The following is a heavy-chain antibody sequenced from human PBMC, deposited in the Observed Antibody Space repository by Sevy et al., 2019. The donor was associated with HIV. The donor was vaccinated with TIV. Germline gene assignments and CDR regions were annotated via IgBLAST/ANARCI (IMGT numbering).Heavy chain of an antibody. V-gene: IGHV3-7*01. CDR1: GFTFSSYW. J-gene: IGHJ6*02. CDR3: ARDFPSSGYFHYYYYYGMDV. CDR2: IKQDGSEK. D-gene: IGHD3-22*01. Sequence: GGSLRLSCAASGFTFSSYWMSWVRQAPGKGLEWVANIKQDGSEKYYVDSVKGRFTISRDNAKNSLYLQMNSLRAEDTAVYYCARDFPSSGYFHYYYYYGMDVWGQGTTVTVSS.